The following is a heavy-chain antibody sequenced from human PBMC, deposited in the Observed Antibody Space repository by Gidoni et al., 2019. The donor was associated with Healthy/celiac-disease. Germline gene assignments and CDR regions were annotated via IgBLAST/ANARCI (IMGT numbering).Heavy chain of an antibody. CDR1: AFTFRSYA. CDR2: ISGSGGST. Sequence: EVQLLESGGGLVQPGGSLRPSCVASAFTFRSYAISWVRLAPGKGLEWVSAISGSGGSTYYADSVKGRFTISRDNSKNTLYLQMNSLRAEDTAVYYCAKKSSSDPPRGAFDIWGQGTMVTVSS. D-gene: IGHD6-13*01. V-gene: IGHV3-23*01. J-gene: IGHJ3*02. CDR3: AKKSSSDPPRGAFDI.